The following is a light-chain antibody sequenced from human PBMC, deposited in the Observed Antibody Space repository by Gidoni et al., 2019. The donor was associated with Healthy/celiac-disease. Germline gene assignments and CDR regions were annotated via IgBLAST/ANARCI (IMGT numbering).Light chain of an antibody. CDR2: GAS. V-gene: IGKV3-15*01. J-gene: IGKJ2*01. CDR1: QSVSSN. Sequence: EIVMTQSPATRSVSPGERATLPCRASQSVSSNLAWYQQKPGQAPRLLIYGASTRATGIPARFSGSGSGTEFTLTISSLQSEDFAVYYCQQYNNWPLMYTFGQGTKLEIK. CDR3: QQYNNWPLMYT.